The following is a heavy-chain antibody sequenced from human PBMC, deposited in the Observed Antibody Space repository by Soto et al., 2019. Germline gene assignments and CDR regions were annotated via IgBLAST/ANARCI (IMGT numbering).Heavy chain of an antibody. D-gene: IGHD3-22*01. CDR2: VSANGRNT. Sequence: GGSLRLSCAASGFTFSSYAMNWVRQAPGKGLEWVSSVSANGRNTYYADSVKGRFTVSRDKSKNALFLQLDSLRVEDTAIYYCAKDLSSLGWLALGAPFESWGPGTLVNVSA. J-gene: IGHJ4*02. V-gene: IGHV3-23*01. CDR1: GFTFSSYA. CDR3: AKDLSSLGWLALGAPFES.